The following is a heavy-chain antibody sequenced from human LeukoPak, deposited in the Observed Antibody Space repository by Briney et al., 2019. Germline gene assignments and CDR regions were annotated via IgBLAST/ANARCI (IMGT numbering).Heavy chain of an antibody. J-gene: IGHJ4*02. V-gene: IGHV3-7*05. CDR1: GFTFSSYW. Sequence: PGGSLRLSCAASGFTFSSYWMTWVRQAPGKGLEWMANINQDGSETYYVDSVKGRFTISRDNAESSLYLQMNSLRAEDTAMYYCARGALLKYQLAIDYWGLGTLVTVSS. CDR3: ARGALLKYQLAIDY. CDR2: INQDGSET. D-gene: IGHD1-1*01.